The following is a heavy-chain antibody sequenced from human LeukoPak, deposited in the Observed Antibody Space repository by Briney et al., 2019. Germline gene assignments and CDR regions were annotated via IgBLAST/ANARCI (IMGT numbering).Heavy chain of an antibody. CDR2: ISSSSSYI. D-gene: IGHD4-17*01. Sequence: GGSLRLSCAASGFTFSSSSMNWVRQPPGKGLELVSSISSSSSYISYADSVKGRFTISRDNAKNSLYLQMNSLRAEDTAVYYCARAGHYGDYATPDAFDIWGQGTMVTVSS. V-gene: IGHV3-21*01. CDR1: GFTFSSSS. J-gene: IGHJ3*02. CDR3: ARAGHYGDYATPDAFDI.